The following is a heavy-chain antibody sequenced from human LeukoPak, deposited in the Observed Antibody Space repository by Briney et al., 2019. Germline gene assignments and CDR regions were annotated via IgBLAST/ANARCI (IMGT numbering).Heavy chain of an antibody. CDR3: AREVWLGEDY. CDR2: IPNDGSKT. J-gene: IGHJ4*02. Sequence: GGSLRLSCAASGFSFSSYAMHWVRQAPGKGLEWVAAIPNDGSKTYYADSVKGRFTISRDNSKNSLYLQMNSLRVEDTAAYYCAREVWLGEDYWGQGTLVTVSS. D-gene: IGHD3-10*01. CDR1: GFSFSSYA. V-gene: IGHV3-30-3*01.